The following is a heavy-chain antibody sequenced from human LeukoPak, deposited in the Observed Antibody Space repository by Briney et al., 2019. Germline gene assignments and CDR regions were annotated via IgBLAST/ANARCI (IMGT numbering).Heavy chain of an antibody. V-gene: IGHV3-9*01. Sequence: GGSLRLSCAASAFTFDDYAMYWVRQAPGKGLEWVSGISWNSGSIGYADSVKGRFTISRDNAKDSLYLQMNSLRAEDTALYYCAKANHYGDYLDYWGQGTLVTVSS. CDR1: AFTFDDYA. CDR3: AKANHYGDYLDY. J-gene: IGHJ4*02. CDR2: ISWNSGSI. D-gene: IGHD4-17*01.